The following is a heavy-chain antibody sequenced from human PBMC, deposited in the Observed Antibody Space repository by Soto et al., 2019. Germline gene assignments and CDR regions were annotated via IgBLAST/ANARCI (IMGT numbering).Heavy chain of an antibody. CDR3: ATSWGYYYDSSGYHSAFDI. CDR2: ISAYNGNT. V-gene: IGHV1-18*01. CDR1: GYTFTSYG. J-gene: IGHJ3*02. Sequence: QVQLVQSGAEVKKPGASVKVSCKASGYTFTSYGISWVRQAPGQGLEWMGWISAYNGNTNYAQKLQGRVTMTTDTSTSTAYMELRSLRSDDTAVYYCATSWGYYYDSSGYHSAFDIWGQGTMVTVSS. D-gene: IGHD3-22*01.